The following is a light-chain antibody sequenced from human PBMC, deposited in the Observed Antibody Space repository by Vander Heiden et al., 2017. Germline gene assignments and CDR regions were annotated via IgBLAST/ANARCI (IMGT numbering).Light chain of an antibody. CDR2: AAS. CDR1: QSISSY. Sequence: DIQMTQSPSSLSASVGDRVTITCRASQSISSYLNWYQQKPGKAPKLLIYAASSLQSGVPSRFRGSGSGTDFNLTISSLQSEDFATYYCQQSYSTPRTFGQGTKVEIK. CDR3: QQSYSTPRT. J-gene: IGKJ1*01. V-gene: IGKV1-39*01.